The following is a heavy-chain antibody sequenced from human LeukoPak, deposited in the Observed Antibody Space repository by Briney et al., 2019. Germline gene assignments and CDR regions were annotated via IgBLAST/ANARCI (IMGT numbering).Heavy chain of an antibody. CDR3: AIALTVTDGMDV. Sequence: ASVKVSCKASGYTFTNYAMQWARQAPGQGLEWIGWINAGNANTKYSQKFQGSVTFTRDTSASTAYMELNSLRSEDTAVYYCAIALTVTDGMDVWGQGTTVTVSS. D-gene: IGHD4-11*01. V-gene: IGHV1-3*01. J-gene: IGHJ6*02. CDR2: INAGNANT. CDR1: GYTFTNYA.